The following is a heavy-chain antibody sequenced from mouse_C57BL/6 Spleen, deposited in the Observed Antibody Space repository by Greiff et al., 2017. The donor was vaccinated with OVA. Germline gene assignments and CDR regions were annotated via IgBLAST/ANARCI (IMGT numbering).Heavy chain of an antibody. CDR2: IYPGSGST. D-gene: IGHD1-1*01. CDR1: GYTFTSYW. CDR3: ASSIYYYGSSYFSFAY. Sequence: QVQLQQPGAELVKPGDSVKMSCKASGYTFTSYWITWVKQRPGQGLEWIGDIYPGSGSTNYNEKFKSKATLTVDTSSSTAYMQLSSLTSEDSAVYYCASSIYYYGSSYFSFAYWGQGTLVTVSA. J-gene: IGHJ3*01. V-gene: IGHV1-55*01.